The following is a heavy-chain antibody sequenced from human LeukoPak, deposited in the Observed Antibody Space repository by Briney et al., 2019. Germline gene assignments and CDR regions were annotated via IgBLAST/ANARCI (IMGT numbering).Heavy chain of an antibody. V-gene: IGHV3-48*03. CDR2: IGTSGITK. D-gene: IGHD4-11*01. J-gene: IGHJ4*02. CDR1: GFTFSSYE. Sequence: TGGSLRLSCAASGFTFSSYEMNWVRQAPGKGLEWVSYIGTSGITKYYADSVKGRFTIFRDNAKNSLSLQMNSLRAEDTAVYYCARESTVGALDYWGQGTLVSVSS. CDR3: ARESTVGALDY.